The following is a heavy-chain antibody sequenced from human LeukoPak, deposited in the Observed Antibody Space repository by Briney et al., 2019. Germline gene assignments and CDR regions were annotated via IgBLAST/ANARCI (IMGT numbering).Heavy chain of an antibody. CDR1: GFTFSTYA. CDR2: IKQDGSEK. Sequence: PGGSLRLSCAASGFTFSTYAMSWVRQAPGKGLEWVANIKQDGSEKYYVDSVKGRFTISRDNAKNSLYLQMNSLRAEDTAVYYCAREGTAVAGKGYYFDYWGQGTLVTVSS. D-gene: IGHD6-19*01. CDR3: AREGTAVAGKGYYFDY. V-gene: IGHV3-7*01. J-gene: IGHJ4*02.